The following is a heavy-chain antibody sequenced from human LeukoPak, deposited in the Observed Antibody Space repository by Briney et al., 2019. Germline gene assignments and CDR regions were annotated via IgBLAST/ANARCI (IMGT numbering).Heavy chain of an antibody. D-gene: IGHD3-10*01. V-gene: IGHV3-66*01. J-gene: IGHJ4*02. CDR2: VYSGGKT. CDR3: ARGPYYYGSGYFDY. Sequence: PGGPLRLSCAAAGFTVTSNYMSWVRQAPGKGLEWVSVVYSGGKTYYADSVKGRFTISGDKSMNTVSLQMNSLTAEDTAVYYCARGPYYYGSGYFDYWGQGTLVTVSS. CDR1: GFTVTSNY.